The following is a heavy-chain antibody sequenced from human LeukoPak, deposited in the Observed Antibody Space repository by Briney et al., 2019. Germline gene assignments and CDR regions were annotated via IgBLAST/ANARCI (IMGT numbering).Heavy chain of an antibody. CDR3: AKDDTLGSYSH. Sequence: GGSLRLSCAASGFTFSSYAMSWVRQAPGMGLEWVSAISGSGGSTYYADSVKGRFTISRDNSKNTLYLQMNSLRAEDTAVYYCAKDDTLGSYSHWGQGTLVTVSS. V-gene: IGHV3-23*01. CDR2: ISGSGGST. CDR1: GFTFSSYA. D-gene: IGHD1-26*01. J-gene: IGHJ4*02.